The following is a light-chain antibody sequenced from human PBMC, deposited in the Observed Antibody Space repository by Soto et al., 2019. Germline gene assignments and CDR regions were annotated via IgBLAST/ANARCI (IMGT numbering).Light chain of an antibody. Sequence: EIVLTQSPATLSLSPGERATLSCRASQSVSSYLAWYQQKPGQSPRLLIYDASNRATGIPARFSGSGSGTDFTLTISSLEPEDFAVYYCQQRSNWPFFGPGTKVDIQ. CDR3: QQRSNWPF. CDR2: DAS. CDR1: QSVSSY. V-gene: IGKV3-11*01. J-gene: IGKJ3*01.